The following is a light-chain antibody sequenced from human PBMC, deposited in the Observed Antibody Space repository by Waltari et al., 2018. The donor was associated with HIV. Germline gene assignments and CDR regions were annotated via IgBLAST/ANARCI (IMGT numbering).Light chain of an antibody. CDR3: QQRSNWPFT. CDR2: DAS. V-gene: IGKV3-11*01. CDR1: QSVSSY. Sequence: EIVLTQSPATLSLSPGERATLSCRASQSVSSYLAWYQQKPGQAPRLLIYDASNRATGIPARFSGSGSGTDFTLTISSLEPEDFAVDYCQQRSNWPFTCGPGTKVDIK. J-gene: IGKJ3*01.